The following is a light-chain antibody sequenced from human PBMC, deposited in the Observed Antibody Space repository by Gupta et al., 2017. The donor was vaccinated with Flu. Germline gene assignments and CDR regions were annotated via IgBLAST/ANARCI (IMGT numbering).Light chain of an antibody. V-gene: IGLV3-21*04. J-gene: IGLJ3*02. CDR3: EEWDERSDSGV. CDR2: TNG. CDR1: NIGNQD. Sequence: KNIGNQDVNWYQQHTGKAPKVIIYTNGKRHSGGPERFSGSKSGNTATLTSSRVKAGDEAEYYCEEWDERSDSGVFGGGTKVTVL.